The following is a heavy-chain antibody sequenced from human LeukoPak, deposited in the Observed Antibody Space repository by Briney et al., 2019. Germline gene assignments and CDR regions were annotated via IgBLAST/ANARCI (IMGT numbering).Heavy chain of an antibody. D-gene: IGHD3-22*01. CDR3: ARGHSSGYLMVDGYFDY. CDR2: IYYSGST. J-gene: IGHJ4*02. V-gene: IGHV4-59*01. Sequence: SGTLSLTCTVSGGSISSYYWSWIRQPPGKGLEWIGYIYYSGSTNYNPSLKSRVTISVDTSKNQFSLKLSSVTAADTAVYYCARGHSSGYLMVDGYFDYWGQGTLVTVSS. CDR1: GGSISSYY.